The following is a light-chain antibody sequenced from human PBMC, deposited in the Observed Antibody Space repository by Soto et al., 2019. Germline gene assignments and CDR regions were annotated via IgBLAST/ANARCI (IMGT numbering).Light chain of an antibody. CDR2: GAS. V-gene: IGKV3-20*01. CDR3: QQYGSSPWT. CDR1: QSVSSTY. J-gene: IGKJ1*01. Sequence: EIVLTQSPGTLSLSPGERATLSCRASQSVSSTYLAWYQQKPGQAPRLLIYGASSRATVIPDRFSGSGSGTDFTLNISILEPEDFAVYYCQQYGSSPWTFGQGNTVEIK.